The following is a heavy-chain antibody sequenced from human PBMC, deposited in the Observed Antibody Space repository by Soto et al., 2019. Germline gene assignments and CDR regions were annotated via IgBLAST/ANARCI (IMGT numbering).Heavy chain of an antibody. D-gene: IGHD1-26*01. Sequence: SLRLSCTASGFTFGDYAMSWFRQAPGKGLEWVGFIRSKAYGGTTEYAASVKGRFTISRDDSKSIAYLQMNSLKTEDTAVYYCTRGYSGSYPPYYYYGMDVWGQGTTVTVS. J-gene: IGHJ6*02. CDR1: GFTFGDYA. CDR3: TRGYSGSYPPYYYYGMDV. V-gene: IGHV3-49*03. CDR2: IRSKAYGGTT.